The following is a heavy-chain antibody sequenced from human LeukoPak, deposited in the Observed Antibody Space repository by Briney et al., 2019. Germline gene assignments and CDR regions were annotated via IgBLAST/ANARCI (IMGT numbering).Heavy chain of an antibody. Sequence: QPGGSQRLLCAPSGFIFSTYHKRWARHAPGKGLEYLSHSSGSGGRTYNVDSVKGRLTIPSDNPKKALYLQMNSLRAEETSIYFSANALEEETVIALDSWGQGTLVTVSS. CDR3: ANALEEETVIALDS. V-gene: IGHV3-23*01. D-gene: IGHD2-21*02. J-gene: IGHJ4*02. CDR2: SSGSGGRT. CDR1: GFIFSTYH.